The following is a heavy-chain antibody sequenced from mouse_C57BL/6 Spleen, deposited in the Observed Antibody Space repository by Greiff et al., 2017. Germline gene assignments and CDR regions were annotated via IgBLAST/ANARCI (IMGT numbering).Heavy chain of an antibody. CDR1: GFSLTSYG. V-gene: IGHV2-2*01. CDR2: IWSGGST. CDR3: ARNFYDDVAWFAY. D-gene: IGHD1-1*01. Sequence: QVQLQESGPGLVQPSQSLSITCTVSGFSLTSYGVHWVRQSPGKGLEWLGVIWSGGSTDYNAAFISRLSISKDNSTSQVFFKMNSLQADDTAIYYCARNFYDDVAWFAYWGQGTLVTVSA. J-gene: IGHJ3*01.